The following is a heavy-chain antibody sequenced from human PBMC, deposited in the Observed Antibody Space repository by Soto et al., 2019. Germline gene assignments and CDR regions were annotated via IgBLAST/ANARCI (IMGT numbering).Heavy chain of an antibody. Sequence: SVKVSCKASGGTFSSYAISWVRQAPGQGLEWMGGIIPIFGTANYAQKFQGRVTITADESTSTAYMELSSLRSEDTAVYYCARARSSGYCSSTSCYTRSGTTWLRYGMDVWGQGTTVT. J-gene: IGHJ6*02. D-gene: IGHD2-2*02. CDR3: ARARSSGYCSSTSCYTRSGTTWLRYGMDV. V-gene: IGHV1-69*13. CDR2: IIPIFGTA. CDR1: GGTFSSYA.